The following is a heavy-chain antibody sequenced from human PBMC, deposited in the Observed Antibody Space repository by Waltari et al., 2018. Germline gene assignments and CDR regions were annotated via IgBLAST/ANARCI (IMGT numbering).Heavy chain of an antibody. Sequence: QVSLVESGGGVVRPGGSLRLACTASGFSFSTFGIHWIRQAPGKGLEWVAYVRYDGNNQEYADSVKGRFTISRDNSKNTLYLQMNSLTLEDTALYFCAKSLGTVTDLWGQGTVVTVSS. J-gene: IGHJ5*02. CDR3: AKSLGTVTDL. CDR2: VRYDGNNQ. CDR1: GFSFSTFG. V-gene: IGHV3-30*02. D-gene: IGHD1-1*01.